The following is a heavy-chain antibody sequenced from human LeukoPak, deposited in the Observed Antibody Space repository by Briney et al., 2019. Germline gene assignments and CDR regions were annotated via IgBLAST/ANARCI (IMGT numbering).Heavy chain of an antibody. CDR3: ARASRSSGANHVVLDY. V-gene: IGHV3-23*01. CDR1: GFTFSSYA. CDR2: ISGSGGST. J-gene: IGHJ4*02. D-gene: IGHD6-6*01. Sequence: GSLRLSCAASGFTFSSYAMSWVRQAPGKGLEWVSAISGSGGSTYYADSVKGRFTISRDNSKNTLYLQMNSLRAEDTAVYYCARASRSSGANHVVLDYWGQGTLVTVSS.